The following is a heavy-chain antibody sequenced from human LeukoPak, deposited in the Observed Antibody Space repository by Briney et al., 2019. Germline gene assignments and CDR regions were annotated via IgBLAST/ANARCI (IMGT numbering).Heavy chain of an antibody. CDR1: GFTFSIYS. V-gene: IGHV3-21*01. CDR3: ARDKSGTMMRGVITTYYYSMDV. CDR2: INSSNSYI. J-gene: IGHJ6*03. D-gene: IGHD3-10*01. Sequence: PGGSLRLSCAASGFTFSIYSMNWARQAPGDGLEGVTSINSSNSYIYSADSVKGRFTISRVNDKNSLVPQMNNLRGKDTVLYYCARDKSGTMMRGVITTYYYSMDVWGKGTTVTISS.